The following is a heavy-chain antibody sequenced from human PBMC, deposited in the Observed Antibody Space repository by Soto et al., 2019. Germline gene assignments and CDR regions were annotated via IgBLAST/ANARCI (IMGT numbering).Heavy chain of an antibody. CDR2: ISSSGSTV. CDR3: VRYCSSTLCNGVATRTFDY. D-gene: IGHD5-12*01. J-gene: IGHJ4*02. CDR1: RFTFSTYE. V-gene: IGHV3-48*03. Sequence: GGSLRLSCAASRFTFSTYEMHWVRQSPGKGLEWVSCISSSGSTVYYADSVKGRFTISRDNSRNSLYLQMNSLRDEDTALYYCVRYCSSTLCNGVATRTFDYWGQGTLVTVSS.